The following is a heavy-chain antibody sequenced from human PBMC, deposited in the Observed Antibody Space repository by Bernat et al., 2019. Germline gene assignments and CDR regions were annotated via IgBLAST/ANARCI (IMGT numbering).Heavy chain of an antibody. J-gene: IGHJ1*01. CDR1: GFTFSDYS. D-gene: IGHD2-2*01. CDR2: VSYDGRNK. V-gene: IGHV3-30*04. CDR3: RRPPRSTLFPYTTLFRYAQLIGFLLLCCVPAE. Sequence: VQLVESGGGVVQPGRSLRLSCVASGFTFSDYSLHWVRQAPGKGLEWVAVVSYDGRNKNYADSVQARFIISRDDSENTLYLQMDSLKSEDIFFLMIRRPPRSTLFPYTTLFRYAQLIGFLLLCCVPAE.